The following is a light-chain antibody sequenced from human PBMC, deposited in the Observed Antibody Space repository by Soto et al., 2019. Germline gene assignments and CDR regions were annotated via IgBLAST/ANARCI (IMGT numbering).Light chain of an antibody. CDR3: QQYNNWPPYT. CDR2: GAS. Sequence: EIVMTQSPATLSLSPGERATLSCRASQSSSINLAWYQQKPGQAPRLLIYGASTRATGVPARFSGSGSGTEFTLTISSLQSEDFAVYYCQQYNNWPPYTFGQGTNLEI. V-gene: IGKV3-15*01. CDR1: QSSSIN. J-gene: IGKJ2*01.